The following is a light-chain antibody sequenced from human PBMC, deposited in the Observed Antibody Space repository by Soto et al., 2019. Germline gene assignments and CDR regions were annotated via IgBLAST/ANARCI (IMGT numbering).Light chain of an antibody. V-gene: IGLV2-8*01. CDR3: SAHGGTNPYV. CDR2: DVN. J-gene: IGLJ1*01. CDR1: ASDIGGYTF. Sequence: QSVLTQPPSASGSPEQSVAISCTGTASDIGGYTFVSWYQQHPGKAPKLLIYDVNKRPSGVPDRFSGSKSGNTASLTVSGLQAEDEADYYCSAHGGTNPYVFGTGTKVTVL.